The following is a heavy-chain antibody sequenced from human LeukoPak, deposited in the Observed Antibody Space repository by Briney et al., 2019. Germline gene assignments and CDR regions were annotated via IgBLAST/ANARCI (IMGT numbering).Heavy chain of an antibody. CDR3: ARGGIAAAGRTYYYYGMDV. CDR1: GGSFSGYY. Sequence: PSETLSLTCAVYGGSFSGYYWSWIRQPPGKGLEWIGYIYYSGSTNYNPSLKSRVTISVDTSKNQFSLKLSSVTAADTAVYYCARGGIAAAGRTYYYYGMDVWGQGTTVTVSS. D-gene: IGHD6-13*01. V-gene: IGHV4-59*01. CDR2: IYYSGST. J-gene: IGHJ6*02.